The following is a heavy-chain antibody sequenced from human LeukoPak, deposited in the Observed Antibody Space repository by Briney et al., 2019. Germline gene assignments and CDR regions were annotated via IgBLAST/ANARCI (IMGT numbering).Heavy chain of an antibody. J-gene: IGHJ4*02. CDR1: GGSISSGDYY. CDR3: ARWERAESSSLVWEY. CDR2: IYYSGST. V-gene: IGHV4-30-4*01. D-gene: IGHD6-13*01. Sequence: SETLSLTCTVSGGSISSGDYYWSWIRQPPGKGLEWIGYIYYSGSTYYNPSLKSRVTISVDTSKNQFSLKLSSVTAADTAVYYCARWERAESSSLVWEYWGQGTLVTVSS.